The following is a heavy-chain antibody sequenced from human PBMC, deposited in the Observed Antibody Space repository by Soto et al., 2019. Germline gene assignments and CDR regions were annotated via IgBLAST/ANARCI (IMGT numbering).Heavy chain of an antibody. D-gene: IGHD2-2*01. CDR2: VSGGGDFT. CDR1: GFTFGSFA. J-gene: IGHJ4*02. CDR3: AKAACSSSSCALQY. V-gene: IGHV3-23*01. Sequence: GGSLRLSCAASGFTFGSFAMSWVRQAPGEGLEWVSCVSGGGDFTHYADSVKGRFTISRDNSKNTLFLQLNSLIAEDTAIYYCAKAACSSSSCALQYWGQGTPVTVSS.